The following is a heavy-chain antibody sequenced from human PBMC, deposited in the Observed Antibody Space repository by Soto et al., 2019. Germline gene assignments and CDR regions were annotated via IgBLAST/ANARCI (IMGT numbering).Heavy chain of an antibody. CDR3: ARGWYEDY. J-gene: IGHJ4*02. CDR1: GGPFSGYY. V-gene: IGHV4-34*01. Sequence: QVQLQQWGAGLLKPSETLSLTCAVYGGPFSGYYWSWIRQPPGKGLEGIGEINHSGSTNYNPSLKSRVTISVDTSKNQFSLKLSSVTAADTAVYYCARGWYEDYWGQGTLVTVSS. D-gene: IGHD6-13*01. CDR2: INHSGST.